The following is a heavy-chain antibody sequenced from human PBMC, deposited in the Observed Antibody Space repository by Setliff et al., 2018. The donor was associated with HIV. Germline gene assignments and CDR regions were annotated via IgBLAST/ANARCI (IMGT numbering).Heavy chain of an antibody. CDR3: AGGWSENTVMVQVEYFRH. D-gene: IGHD5-18*01. J-gene: IGHJ1*01. V-gene: IGHV1-69*05. CDR2: TIPMFGTA. CDR1: GGTFSSYV. Sequence: SVKVSCKASGGTFSSYVISWVRQAPGQGLEWMGGTIPMFGTANYAQKFQGRVTITTDESTNTGYMELSSLRSEDTAVYYCAGGWSENTVMVQVEYFRHWGQGTLVTVSS.